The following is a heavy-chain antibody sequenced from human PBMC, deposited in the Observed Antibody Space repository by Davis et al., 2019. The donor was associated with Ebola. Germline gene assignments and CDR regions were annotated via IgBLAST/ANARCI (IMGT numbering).Heavy chain of an antibody. CDR2: INPYTGDT. D-gene: IGHD2-2*01. J-gene: IGHJ6*02. CDR3: ARLSRTWSSLYGMDV. V-gene: IGHV1-3*01. Sequence: ASVTVSCKASGYTLTSYVLHWLRQAPGQRLEWVGWINPYTGDTKYSQKFQGRVTITRDTSATTAYMQLSSLRSEDTAVYFCARLSRTWSSLYGMDVWGQGTTVTVSS. CDR1: GYTLTSYV.